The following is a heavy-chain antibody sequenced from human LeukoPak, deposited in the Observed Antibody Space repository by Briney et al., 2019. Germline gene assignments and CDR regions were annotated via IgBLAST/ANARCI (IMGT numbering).Heavy chain of an antibody. J-gene: IGHJ6*02. CDR2: ISAYNGNT. CDR1: GYTFTSYG. D-gene: IGHD3-22*01. V-gene: IGHV1-18*01. Sequence: ASVTVSCKASGYTFTSYGISWVRQAPGQGLEWTGWISAYNGNTNYAQKLQGRVTMTTDTSTSTAYMELRSLRSDDTAVYYCARDSPYYYDSSDAHYYYYYGMDVWGQGTTVTVSS. CDR3: ARDSPYYYDSSDAHYYYYYGMDV.